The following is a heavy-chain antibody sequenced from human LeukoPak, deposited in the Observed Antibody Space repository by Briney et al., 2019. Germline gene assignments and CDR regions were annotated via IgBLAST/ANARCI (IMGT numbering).Heavy chain of an antibody. Sequence: RTGGSLRLSCAASGFTFSSYGMSWVRQAPGKGLERVSAITGNGANTFYADSVKGRFTISRDNSKNTMYLQMNSLRAEDTALYYCARDRSGSYPNWFDPWGQGTLVTVSS. CDR2: ITGNGANT. V-gene: IGHV3-23*01. D-gene: IGHD3-10*01. CDR3: ARDRSGSYPNWFDP. CDR1: GFTFSSYG. J-gene: IGHJ5*02.